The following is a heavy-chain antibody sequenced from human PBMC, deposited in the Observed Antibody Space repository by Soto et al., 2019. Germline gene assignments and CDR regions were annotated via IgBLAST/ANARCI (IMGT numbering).Heavy chain of an antibody. CDR3: AKDILFGETSYYYGMGV. J-gene: IGHJ6*02. D-gene: IGHD3-3*01. CDR1: GFTFDDYA. Sequence: EVQLVESGGGLVQPGRSLRLSCGASGFTFDDYAMHWVRQAPGKGLEWVSGISWNSARIDYADSVKGRFTISRDNAKNSLHLQMNTLTVEDMALYYCAKDILFGETSYYYGMGVRGQGNTVTVS. V-gene: IGHV3-9*03. CDR2: ISWNSARI.